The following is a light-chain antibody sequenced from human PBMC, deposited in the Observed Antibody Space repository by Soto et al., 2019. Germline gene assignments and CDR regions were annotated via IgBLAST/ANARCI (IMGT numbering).Light chain of an antibody. J-gene: IGLJ1*01. CDR3: SSYTDSSTLGLYV. CDR1: ISDIGGYEY. V-gene: IGLV2-14*01. CDR2: EVT. Sequence: QSVLTQPASVSGCPGQSITISCTGTISDIGGYEYVSWYQQHPGKAPRLMVYEVTYRPSGVSNRFSGSKSGSTASLTISGLQAEDEADYYCSSYTDSSTLGLYVFGTGTKVTVL.